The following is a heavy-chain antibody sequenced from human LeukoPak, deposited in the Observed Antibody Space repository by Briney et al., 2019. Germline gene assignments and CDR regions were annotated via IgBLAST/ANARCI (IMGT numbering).Heavy chain of an antibody. D-gene: IGHD1-1*01. Sequence: GRSLRLSCAASGFTFSSYAMHWVRQAPGKGLEWVAVISYDGSNKYYADSVKGRFTISRDNSKNMLYLQMNSLRAEDTAVYYCAKISVPFDYWGQGTLVTVSS. CDR3: AKISVPFDY. J-gene: IGHJ4*02. CDR1: GFTFSSYA. CDR2: ISYDGSNK. V-gene: IGHV3-30*18.